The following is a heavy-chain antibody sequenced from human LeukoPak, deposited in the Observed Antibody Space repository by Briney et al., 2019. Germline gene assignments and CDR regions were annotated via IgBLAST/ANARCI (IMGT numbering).Heavy chain of an antibody. CDR2: ISSSSSYI. D-gene: IGHD3-22*01. J-gene: IGHJ3*02. Sequence: PGGSLRLSCAASGFTFSSYSMNWVRQAPGKGLEWVSSISSSSSYIYYADSVKGRFTISRDNAKNPLYLQMNSLRAEDTAVYYCARDDDSSGYPATEGAFDIWGQGTMVTVSS. CDR1: GFTFSSYS. CDR3: ARDDDSSGYPATEGAFDI. V-gene: IGHV3-21*01.